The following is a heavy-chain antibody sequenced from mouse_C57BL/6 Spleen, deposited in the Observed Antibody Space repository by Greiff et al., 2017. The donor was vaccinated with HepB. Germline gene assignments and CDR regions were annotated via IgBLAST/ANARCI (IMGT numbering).Heavy chain of an antibody. CDR1: GYTFTDYY. J-gene: IGHJ4*01. CDR3: ARCTTVVADAMDY. CDR2: IYPGSGNT. V-gene: IGHV1-76*01. Sequence: QVQLQQSGAELVRPGASVKLSCKASGYTFTDYYINWVKQRPGQGLEWIARIYPGSGNTYYNEKFKGKATLTAEKSSSTAYMQLSSLTSEDSAVYFCARCTTVVADAMDYWGQGTSVTVSS. D-gene: IGHD1-1*01.